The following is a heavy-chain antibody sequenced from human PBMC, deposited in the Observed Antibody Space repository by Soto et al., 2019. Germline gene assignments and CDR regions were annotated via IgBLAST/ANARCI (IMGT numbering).Heavy chain of an antibody. V-gene: IGHV1-18*01. J-gene: IGHJ5*02. D-gene: IGHD6-13*01. CDR2: ISAYNGNT. Sequence: GASVKVSCKASGYTFTSYGISWVRHAPGQGLEWMGWISAYNGNTNYAQKLQGRVTMTTDTSTSTAYMELRSLRSDDTAVYYCARDLGVSYSSSWDMGWIDPWGQGTLVTVSS. CDR1: GYTFTSYG. CDR3: ARDLGVSYSSSWDMGWIDP.